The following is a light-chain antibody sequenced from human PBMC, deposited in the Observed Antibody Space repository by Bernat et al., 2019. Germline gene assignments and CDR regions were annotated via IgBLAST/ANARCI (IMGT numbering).Light chain of an antibody. CDR3: SAWDTSLSGHVV. J-gene: IGLJ2*01. Sequence: QAGLTQPPSVSKDLRQTATLTCTGNSNNVGNQGAAWLQQHQGHPPKLLSYRSNNRPSGISERFSASRSGNTASLTITGLQPEDEADYYCSAWDTSLSGHVVIGGVTKLTVL. CDR2: RSN. CDR1: SNNVGNQG. V-gene: IGLV10-54*04.